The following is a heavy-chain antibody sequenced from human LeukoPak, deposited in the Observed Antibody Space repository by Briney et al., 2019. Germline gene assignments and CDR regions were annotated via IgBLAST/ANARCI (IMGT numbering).Heavy chain of an antibody. CDR3: AKAMKGGIDP. D-gene: IGHD3-16*01. J-gene: IGHJ5*02. V-gene: IGHV3-30*18. Sequence: PGRSLRLSCAASGFTFSRYGMHWVRQAPGKGLEWVAVISYDGSNKYYADSVKGRFTISRDNSKNTLYPQMNSLKAEDTAVYYCAKAMKGGIDPWGQGTLVTVSS. CDR2: ISYDGSNK. CDR1: GFTFSRYG.